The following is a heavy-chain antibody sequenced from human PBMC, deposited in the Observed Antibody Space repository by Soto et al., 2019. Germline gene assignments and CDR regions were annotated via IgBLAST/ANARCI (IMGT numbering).Heavy chain of an antibody. CDR3: ARSPYFFRGPLDY. CDR2: IKQDGSEK. J-gene: IGHJ4*02. V-gene: IGHV3-7*03. CDR1: GFTFTRYW. D-gene: IGHD3-9*01. Sequence: GGSLRLSCAASGFTFTRYWMSWVRQAPGKGLEWVANIKQDGSEKYYVDSVKGRFTISRDNAKNSLYPQMNSLRVEDTAVYYCARSPYFFRGPLDYWGQGTLVTVSS.